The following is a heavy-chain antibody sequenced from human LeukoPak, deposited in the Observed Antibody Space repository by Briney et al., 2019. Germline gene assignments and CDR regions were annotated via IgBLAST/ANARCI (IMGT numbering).Heavy chain of an antibody. J-gene: IGHJ4*02. CDR1: GYTFINFG. D-gene: IGHD2-15*01. V-gene: IGHV1-18*01. CDR3: ARRGYCSSSTCAFDF. Sequence: ASVKVSCKASGYTFINFGITWVRQAPGQGLEWMGWVSGYNGNADYAQKFQGRVTMTTDASTTTAYMELRSLRSDDTAIYYCARRGYCSSSTCAFDFWGQGALVTVS. CDR2: VSGYNGNA.